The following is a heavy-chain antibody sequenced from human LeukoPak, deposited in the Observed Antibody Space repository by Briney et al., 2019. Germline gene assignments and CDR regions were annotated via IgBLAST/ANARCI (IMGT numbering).Heavy chain of an antibody. Sequence: ASVKVSCKVSGYTLTELSMHWVRQAPGKGLEWMGGFDPEDGETIYAQRFQGRVTTTEDTSTDTAYMELSSLRSEDTAMYYCATLAPTRYSSGWYLSRFDCRRQGTLV. J-gene: IGHJ4*02. CDR3: ATLAPTRYSSGWYLSRFDC. V-gene: IGHV1-24*01. CDR2: FDPEDGET. CDR1: GYTLTELS. D-gene: IGHD6-19*01.